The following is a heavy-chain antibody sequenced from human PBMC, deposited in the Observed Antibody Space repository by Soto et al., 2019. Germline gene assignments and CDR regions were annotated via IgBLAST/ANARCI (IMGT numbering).Heavy chain of an antibody. D-gene: IGHD3-3*01. Sequence: PGGSLRLSCAASGFTFSDYYMSWIRQAPGKGLEWVSYISSSGSTIYYADSVKGRFTISRDNAKNSLYLQMNSLRAEDTAVYYCARTAGRGWEWLFHPPYYFDYWGPGTLVTLSS. CDR1: GFTFSDYY. V-gene: IGHV3-11*01. CDR3: ARTAGRGWEWLFHPPYYFDY. CDR2: ISSSGSTI. J-gene: IGHJ4*02.